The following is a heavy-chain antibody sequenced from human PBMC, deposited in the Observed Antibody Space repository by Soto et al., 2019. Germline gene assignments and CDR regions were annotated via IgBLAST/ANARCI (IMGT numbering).Heavy chain of an antibody. CDR1: GFTFSSYA. Sequence: EVQLLESGGGLVQPGGSLRLSCAASGFTFSSYAMSWVRKAPGKGLEWGSAISGSGGSTYYADSVKGRFTISRDNSKNTLNLQMNSLRDEDPSVYYCAKVAPNSGSFDYWGQGTLFTVSS. V-gene: IGHV3-23*01. CDR3: AKVAPNSGSFDY. D-gene: IGHD3-10*01. J-gene: IGHJ4*02. CDR2: ISGSGGST.